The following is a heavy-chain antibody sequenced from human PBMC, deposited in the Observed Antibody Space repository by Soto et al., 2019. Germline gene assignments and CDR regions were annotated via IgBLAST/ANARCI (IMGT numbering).Heavy chain of an antibody. CDR3: ARGGTGSSKYYFDY. CDR1: GGTFSSYT. CDR2: IIPILGIA. V-gene: IGHV1-69*02. J-gene: IGHJ4*02. Sequence: QVQLVQSGAEVKKPGSSVKVSCKASGGTFSSYTISWVRQAPGQGLEWMGRIIPILGIANYAQKSQGRVTITADKSTSTAYMELSSLRSEDTAVYYCARGGTGSSKYYFDYWGQGTLVTVSS. D-gene: IGHD3-10*01.